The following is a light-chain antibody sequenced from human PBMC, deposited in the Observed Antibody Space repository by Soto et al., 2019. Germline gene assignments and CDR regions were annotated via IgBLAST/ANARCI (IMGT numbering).Light chain of an antibody. V-gene: IGKV3-15*01. J-gene: IGKJ5*01. Sequence: EVVLTQSPATLSVSPGERATLSCSASESVNNTLGWYQQKPGQAPRLLIYRASTRATGIPARFSGSGSGTEFSITISSLQSADSAVYYCHQYNNWFPFTFGQGTRLEIK. CDR2: RAS. CDR1: ESVNNT. CDR3: HQYNNWFPFT.